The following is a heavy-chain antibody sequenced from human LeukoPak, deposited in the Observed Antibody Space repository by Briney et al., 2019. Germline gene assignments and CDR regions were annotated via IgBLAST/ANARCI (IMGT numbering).Heavy chain of an antibody. CDR2: IIPILGIA. CDR3: AGTSGAPDCSSTSCYFAAFDI. D-gene: IGHD2-2*01. Sequence: GASVRVSCTASGGTFSSYAISWVRQAPGQGLEWMGRIIPILGIANYAQKFQGRVTITADKSTSTAYMELSSLRSEDTAVYYCAGTSGAPDCSSTSCYFAAFDIWGQGTMVTVSS. CDR1: GGTFSSYA. V-gene: IGHV1-69*04. J-gene: IGHJ3*02.